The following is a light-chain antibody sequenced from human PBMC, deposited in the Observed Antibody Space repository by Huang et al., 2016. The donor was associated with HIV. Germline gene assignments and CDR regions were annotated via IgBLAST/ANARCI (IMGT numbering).Light chain of an antibody. CDR2: LGS. CDR3: MQSRQTPIT. CDR1: QSLLHSNGFNY. Sequence: EIVMTQSPLSLVVTPGEPASISCRSSQSLLHSNGFNYFDWYLQKPGQSSQLLIYLGSNRASGVPYRFRGSGSGKDFTLKISRVEAEDVGGVYCMQSRQTPITFGQGTRLEIK. V-gene: IGKV2-28*01. J-gene: IGKJ5*01.